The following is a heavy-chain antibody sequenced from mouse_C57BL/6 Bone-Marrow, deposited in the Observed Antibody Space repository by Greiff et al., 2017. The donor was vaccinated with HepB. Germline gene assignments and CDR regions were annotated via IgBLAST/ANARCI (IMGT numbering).Heavy chain of an antibody. D-gene: IGHD2-2*01. J-gene: IGHJ2*01. V-gene: IGHV1-15*01. Sequence: QVQLQQPGAELVRPGASVTLSCKASGYTFTDYEMHWVKQTPVHGLEWIGAIDPETGGTAYNQKFKGKAILTADKSSSTAYMELRSLTSEDSAVYYGTRHAYDGGYYFGCWGQGPTLTVSS. CDR3: TRHAYDGGYYFGC. CDR2: IDPETGGT. CDR1: GYTFTDYE.